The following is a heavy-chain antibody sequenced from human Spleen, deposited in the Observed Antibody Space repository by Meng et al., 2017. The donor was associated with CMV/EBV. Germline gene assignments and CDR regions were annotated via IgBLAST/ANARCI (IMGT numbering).Heavy chain of an antibody. J-gene: IGHJ4*02. CDR2: IKQDGSEK. V-gene: IGHV3-7*01. D-gene: IGHD4/OR15-4a*01. CDR3: ARDPWCTL. Sequence: GESLKISCRGSGFTFGRFWMSWVRQAPGKGLEWVANIKQDGSEKHYLDSVEGRFTISRDNGKNSLYLQMNSLRVEDAAVYYCARDPWCTLWGQGTLVTVSS. CDR1: GFTFGRFW.